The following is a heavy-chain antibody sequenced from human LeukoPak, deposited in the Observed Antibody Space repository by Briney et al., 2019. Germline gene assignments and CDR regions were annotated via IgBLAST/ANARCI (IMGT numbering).Heavy chain of an antibody. Sequence: ASVKVSCKVPGYTLTELSMHWVRQAPGKGLEWMGGFDPEDGETIYAQKFQGRVTMTEDTSTDTAYMELSSLRSEDTAVYYCATGGGYSGYDRPYFDYWGQGTLVTVSS. V-gene: IGHV1-24*01. D-gene: IGHD5-12*01. CDR2: FDPEDGET. CDR1: GYTLTELS. CDR3: ATGGGYSGYDRPYFDY. J-gene: IGHJ4*02.